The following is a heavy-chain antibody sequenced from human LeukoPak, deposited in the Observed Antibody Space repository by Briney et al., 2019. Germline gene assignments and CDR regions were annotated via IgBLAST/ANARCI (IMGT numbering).Heavy chain of an antibody. D-gene: IGHD6-13*01. CDR2: IYYSGST. J-gene: IGHJ5*02. Sequence: SETLSLTCTVSGGSISSGDYYWRWLRQPPGKGLEWLGYIYYSGSTYYNPSLKSRVTISVDTSKTQCSLKLSSVTAADTAVYYCARGRDGSIAAAGPNWFDPWGQGTLVTVSS. V-gene: IGHV4-30-4*08. CDR1: GGSISSGDYY. CDR3: ARGRDGSIAAAGPNWFDP.